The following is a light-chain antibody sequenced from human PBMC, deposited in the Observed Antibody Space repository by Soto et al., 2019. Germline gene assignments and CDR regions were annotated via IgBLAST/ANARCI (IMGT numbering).Light chain of an antibody. Sequence: EIVMTQSPATLSVSPGERATLSCRASQSVSSNLAWYQQRPGQAPRLLIYGASTRATGIPARFSGSGSGTEFTLTINGLQSEDFAVYYCHQYNNWPRTFGQGTKVDIK. V-gene: IGKV3-15*01. CDR2: GAS. J-gene: IGKJ1*01. CDR1: QSVSSN. CDR3: HQYNNWPRT.